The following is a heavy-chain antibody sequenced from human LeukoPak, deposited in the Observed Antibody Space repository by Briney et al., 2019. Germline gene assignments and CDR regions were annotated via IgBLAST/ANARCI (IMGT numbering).Heavy chain of an antibody. V-gene: IGHV3-23*01. D-gene: IGHD3-22*01. J-gene: IGHJ4*02. CDR1: GFTLASYT. Sequence: GGSLRLSCATSGFTLASYTMTWVRQAPGKGLEWVSRISGSGRSTYYADSVKGRFTISRDDSKRYLYLKMNSLRAEDTAVYFCAKDQEGSYFYDNSGSALDFWGQGTLVTVSS. CDR2: ISGSGRST. CDR3: AKDQEGSYFYDNSGSALDF.